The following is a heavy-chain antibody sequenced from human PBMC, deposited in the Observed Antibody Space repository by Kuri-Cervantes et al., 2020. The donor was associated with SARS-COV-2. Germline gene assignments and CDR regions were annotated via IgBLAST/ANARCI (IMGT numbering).Heavy chain of an antibody. D-gene: IGHD3-9*01. CDR1: GFTFSSYA. CDR2: INPDGSYT. Sequence: GESLKISCAASGFTFSSYAMSWVRQAPGKGLVWVSRINPDGSYTNNADSVKGRFTLSRDNAKNMLFLQMNSLRAEDTAVYYCARGYYDILTGYDNWFDPWGQGTLVTVSS. V-gene: IGHV3-74*01. J-gene: IGHJ5*02. CDR3: ARGYYDILTGYDNWFDP.